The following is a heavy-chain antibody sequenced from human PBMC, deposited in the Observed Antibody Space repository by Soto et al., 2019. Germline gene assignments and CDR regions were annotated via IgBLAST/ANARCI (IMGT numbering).Heavy chain of an antibody. CDR1: GGSISSSIW. CDR2: IYHSGST. Sequence: TLSLTCAVSGGSISSSIWWSWVRQPPGKGLEWIGEIYHSGSTNYNPSLKSRVTISVDKSKNQFSLKLSSVTAADTAVYYCARASITIFGVVIKGTGYYYGMDVWGQGTTVTV. CDR3: ARASITIFGVVIKGTGYYYGMDV. J-gene: IGHJ6*02. D-gene: IGHD3-3*01. V-gene: IGHV4-4*02.